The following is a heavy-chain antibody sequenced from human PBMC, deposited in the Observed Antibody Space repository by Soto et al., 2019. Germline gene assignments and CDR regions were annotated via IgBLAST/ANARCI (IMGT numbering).Heavy chain of an antibody. D-gene: IGHD4-17*01. CDR3: VRDIHGDYPEY. J-gene: IGHJ4*02. CDR1: GYTFTRYG. CDR2: ISGYNENP. Sequence: QVQLVQSGAEVKKPGASVKVSCKASGYTFTRYGFSWVRQAPGQRLEWMGWISGYNENPNYAQKFQGRVTLTTDTSTSTAYMELRSLRSDDTALYYCVRDIHGDYPEYWGQGTLVTVSS. V-gene: IGHV1-18*01.